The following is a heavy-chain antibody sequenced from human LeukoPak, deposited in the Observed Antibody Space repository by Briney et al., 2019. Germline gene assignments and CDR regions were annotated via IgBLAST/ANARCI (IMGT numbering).Heavy chain of an antibody. CDR1: GYVISSGNY. D-gene: IGHD6-13*01. CDR3: ARATIFHDSNWYTGLYYYMDV. V-gene: IGHV4-38-2*02. CDR2: IYHGGST. J-gene: IGHJ6*03. Sequence: PSETLSLTCTVSGYVISSGNYWGWIRQPPGKGLEWIGSIYHGGSTYYNPSLKSRVTISIDTSKNQFSLRLSSVTAPDTAVYYCARATIFHDSNWYTGLYYYMDVWGKGTTVTVSS.